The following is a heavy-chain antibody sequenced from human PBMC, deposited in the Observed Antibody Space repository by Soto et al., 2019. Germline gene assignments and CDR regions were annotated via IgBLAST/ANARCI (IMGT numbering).Heavy chain of an antibody. CDR2: ISGSGGST. CDR3: ATYSGSSCFDY. Sequence: EEQLLESGGGLVQPGGSLRLSCAASGFTFSNYAMSWVRQAPGKGLEWVSAISGSGGSTYYADSVKGRFTISRDNSKNTLYLQMNSLRAEDTAVYYCATYSGSSCFDYWGQGTLVTVSS. D-gene: IGHD1-26*01. CDR1: GFTFSNYA. J-gene: IGHJ4*02. V-gene: IGHV3-23*01.